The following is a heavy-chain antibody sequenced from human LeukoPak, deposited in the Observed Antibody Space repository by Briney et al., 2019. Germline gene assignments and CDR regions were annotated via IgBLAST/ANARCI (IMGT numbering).Heavy chain of an antibody. CDR2: IDTTTGGS. Sequence: GGTLRLSCAASGFPFSSYSMSWVRQAPGKGLEWVSTIDTTTGGSYYADSVKGRFIISRDNSKNTLYLQMNSLRADDTAVYFFAKVNYYEPYFCGQGTLVTVSS. CDR3: AKVNYYEPYF. D-gene: IGHD3-22*01. CDR1: GFPFSSYS. V-gene: IGHV3-23*01. J-gene: IGHJ4*02.